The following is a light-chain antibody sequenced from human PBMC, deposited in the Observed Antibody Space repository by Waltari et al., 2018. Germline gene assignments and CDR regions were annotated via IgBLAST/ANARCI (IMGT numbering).Light chain of an antibody. V-gene: IGLV2-8*01. Sequence: QSALTQPPSASGSPGQSVTISCTGTSSDVGGYNYVSWYQHHPGKAPNLMIYEVNKRPSGVPDRVSGSKSANTASLTVSGLQTEDEADYYCNSYAGSNTVIFGGGTKLTVL. CDR3: NSYAGSNTVI. CDR1: SSDVGGYNY. J-gene: IGLJ2*01. CDR2: EVN.